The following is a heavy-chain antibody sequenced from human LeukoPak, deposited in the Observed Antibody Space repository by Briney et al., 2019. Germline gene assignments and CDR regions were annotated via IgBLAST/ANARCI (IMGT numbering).Heavy chain of an antibody. CDR3: AREGLNWGLRLADAFDI. Sequence: SETLSLTCTVSGGSISSYYWSWIRQPAGKGLEWIGRIYTSGSTNYNPSLKSRVTMSVDTSKNQFSLKLSSVTAADTAVYYCAREGLNWGLRLADAFDIWGQGIMVTVSS. V-gene: IGHV4-4*07. CDR1: GGSISSYY. CDR2: IYTSGST. D-gene: IGHD7-27*01. J-gene: IGHJ3*02.